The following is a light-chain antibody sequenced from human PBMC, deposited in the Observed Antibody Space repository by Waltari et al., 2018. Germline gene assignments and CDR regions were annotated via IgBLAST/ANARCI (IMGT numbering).Light chain of an antibody. V-gene: IGLV2-14*03. CDR1: SSDFGAYNY. Sequence: QSALTQPASVSGSPGQSITISCTGTSSDFGAYNYFSWYQQHPGQAPKLMIYDVTSRPSGVSNRFSGSKSGNTASLTISGLQAEDEADYYCSSYTSSSTPLVFGGGTKLTVL. CDR3: SSYTSSSTPLV. J-gene: IGLJ2*01. CDR2: DVT.